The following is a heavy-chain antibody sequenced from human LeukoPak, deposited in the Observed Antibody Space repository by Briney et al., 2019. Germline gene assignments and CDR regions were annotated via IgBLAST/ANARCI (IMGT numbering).Heavy chain of an antibody. CDR1: GFTFSDHW. D-gene: IGHD3-10*01. CDR3: ARIGGSGTYWDY. CDR2: IKYHGSDE. J-gene: IGHJ4*02. V-gene: IGHV3-7*01. Sequence: PGGSLRLSCAASGFTFSDHWMSWVRQAPGKGLEWVANIKYHGSDEYYVDSVRGRFTISRDNAKNSLFLQMNSLRAEDTAVYYCARIGGSGTYWDYWGQGTLVTVSS.